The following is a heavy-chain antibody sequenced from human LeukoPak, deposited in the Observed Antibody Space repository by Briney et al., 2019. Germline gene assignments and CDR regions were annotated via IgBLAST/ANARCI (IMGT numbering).Heavy chain of an antibody. CDR1: GYTFTSYY. J-gene: IGHJ3*02. V-gene: IGHV1-46*01. CDR3: ASNYYDILTGYYPYDAFDI. CDR2: INPSGGST. Sequence: EASAKVSCKASGYTFTSYYMHWVRQAPGQGLEWMGIINPSGGSTSYAQKFQGRVTMTRDMSTSTVYMELSSLRSEDTAVYYCASNYYDILTGYYPYDAFDIWGQGTMVTVSS. D-gene: IGHD3-9*01.